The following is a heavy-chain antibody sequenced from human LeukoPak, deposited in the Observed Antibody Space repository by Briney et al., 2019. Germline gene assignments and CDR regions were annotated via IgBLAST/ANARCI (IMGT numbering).Heavy chain of an antibody. Sequence: GGSLRLSCAASGFSVNSNYMSWVRQAPGKGLEWVSSISSTSNYIYYADSVKGRFTISRDNAKNSLYLQMNSLRAEDTAAYYCARGLCGGDCYSDWGQGTLVTVSS. CDR3: ARGLCGGDCYSD. D-gene: IGHD2-21*02. V-gene: IGHV3-21*01. CDR1: GFSVNSNY. J-gene: IGHJ4*02. CDR2: ISSTSNYI.